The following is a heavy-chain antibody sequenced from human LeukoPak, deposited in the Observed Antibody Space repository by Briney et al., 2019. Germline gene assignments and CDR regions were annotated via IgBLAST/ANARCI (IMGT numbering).Heavy chain of an antibody. J-gene: IGHJ4*02. CDR3: AREGLLWFGELSGFDY. D-gene: IGHD3-10*01. V-gene: IGHV3-48*04. Sequence: GGSLRLSCAASGFTFGTQSMNWVRQAPGKGLEWVSFISRTSSTIYYADSVKGRFTISRNNAKNSLYLQMNSLRAEDTAVYYCAREGLLWFGELSGFDYWGQGTLVTVSS. CDR1: GFTFGTQS. CDR2: ISRTSSTI.